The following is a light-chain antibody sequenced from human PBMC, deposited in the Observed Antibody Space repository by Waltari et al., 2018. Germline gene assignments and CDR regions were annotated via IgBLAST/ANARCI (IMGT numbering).Light chain of an antibody. J-gene: IGLJ7*01. V-gene: IGLV2-23*01. CDR1: RSDVGTYNL. CDR2: EGR. CDR3: CSYAGSSTHV. Sequence: QSALTQPASVSGSPGQSITISCTGTRSDVGTYNLLSRYQQHPGKAPQLMIYEGRNRPSGVSKRFAGSKSCNTASLTNTGLQAEDEADYYCCSYAGSSTHVFGVGTQLTVL.